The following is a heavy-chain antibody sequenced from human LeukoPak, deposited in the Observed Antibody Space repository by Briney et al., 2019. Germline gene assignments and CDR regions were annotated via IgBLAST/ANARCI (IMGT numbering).Heavy chain of an antibody. CDR2: IWYDGSKN. J-gene: IGHJ4*02. CDR3: ARVRRDGYNLLDY. CDR1: GFTFSSYG. D-gene: IGHD5-24*01. Sequence: GRSLRLSCAASGFTFSSYGMHWVRQAPGKGLERVALIWYDGSKNYYADSVKGRFTISRDNSKNTLYLRMNSLRAEDTAVYYCARVRRDGYNLLDYWGQGTLVTVSS. V-gene: IGHV3-33*01.